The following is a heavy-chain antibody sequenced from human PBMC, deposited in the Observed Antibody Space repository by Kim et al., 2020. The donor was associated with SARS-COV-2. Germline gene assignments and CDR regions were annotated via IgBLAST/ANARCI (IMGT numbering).Heavy chain of an antibody. CDR1: GFTFSNYG. Sequence: GGSLRLSCAASGFTFSNYGMSWVRQAPGKGLEWVSSFGASGGSTFYADSVKGRFTISRDNSKNTLYLQMNSLRAEDTAVYYCAKRGLRPYPYYFDCWGQGTLVTVSS. D-gene: IGHD3-3*01. CDR2: FGASGGST. CDR3: AKRGLRPYPYYFDC. J-gene: IGHJ4*02. V-gene: IGHV3-23*01.